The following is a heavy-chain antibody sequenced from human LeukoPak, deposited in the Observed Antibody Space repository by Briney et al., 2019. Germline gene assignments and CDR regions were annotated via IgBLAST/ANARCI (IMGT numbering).Heavy chain of an antibody. D-gene: IGHD3-9*01. CDR1: GFTFSSYG. V-gene: IGHV3-30*18. CDR3: ANTPIRYFDWFPS. J-gene: IGHJ5*02. CDR2: ISYDGSNK. Sequence: GGSLRLSCAASGFTFSSYGMHWVRQAPGKGLEWVAVISYDGSNKYYADSVKGRFTISRDNSKNALYLQMNSLRAEDTAVYYCANTPIRYFDWFPSWGQGTLVTVSS.